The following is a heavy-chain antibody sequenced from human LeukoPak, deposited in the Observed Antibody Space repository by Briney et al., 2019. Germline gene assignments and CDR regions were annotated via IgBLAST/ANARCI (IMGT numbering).Heavy chain of an antibody. CDR3: ARDRLLYYYDSGPTGHFQH. Sequence: GGSLRLSCAASGFTFSSCGMHWARQAPGKGLEWVAFMRYDGGDQAYADSVKGRFTISRDNAKNSLYLQMSSLRADDTAVYYCARDRLLYYYDSGPTGHFQHWGQGTLVTV. D-gene: IGHD3-22*01. CDR1: GFTFSSCG. CDR2: MRYDGGDQ. J-gene: IGHJ1*01. V-gene: IGHV3-30*02.